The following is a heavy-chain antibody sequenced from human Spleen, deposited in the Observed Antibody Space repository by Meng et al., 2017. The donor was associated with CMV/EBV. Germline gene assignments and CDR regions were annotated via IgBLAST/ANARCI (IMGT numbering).Heavy chain of an antibody. Sequence: ASVKVSCKASGYTFTSYGISWVRQAPGQGLEWMGWISAYNGNTNYAQKLQGRVTMTTDTSTSTAYMELSSLRSRDTAVYYCATGGTTVSPELQAGYGMDVWGQGTTVTVSS. D-gene: IGHD4-17*01. CDR1: GYTFTSYG. CDR2: ISAYNGNT. J-gene: IGHJ6*02. V-gene: IGHV1-18*01. CDR3: ATGGTTVSPELQAGYGMDV.